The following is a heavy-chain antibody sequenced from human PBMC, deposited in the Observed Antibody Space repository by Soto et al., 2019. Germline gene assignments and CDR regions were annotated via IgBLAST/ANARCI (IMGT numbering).Heavy chain of an antibody. CDR3: ARRREGSYYYYGMDV. V-gene: IGHV1-69*01. D-gene: IGHD3-10*01. Sequence: QVQLVQSGAEVKKPGASLKVSCKASGYTFSSYAISWVRQAPGQVREWVGGIIPIFGTANYAQKFQGRVTIAADESTSTAYMELSSLRSEDAAVYYCARRREGSYYYYGMDVWGQGTTVTVSS. CDR2: IIPIFGTA. CDR1: GYTFSSYA. J-gene: IGHJ6*02.